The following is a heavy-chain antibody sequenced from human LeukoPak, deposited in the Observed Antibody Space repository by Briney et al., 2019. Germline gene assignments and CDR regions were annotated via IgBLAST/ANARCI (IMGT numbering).Heavy chain of an antibody. CDR3: ARDLSSSSGY. CDR1: GLTFSSYS. D-gene: IGHD6-6*01. V-gene: IGHV3-53*01. CDR2: IYSGGST. J-gene: IGHJ4*02. Sequence: GGSLRLSCAASGLTFSSYSMNWVRQAPGKGLEWVSVIYSGGSTYYADSVKGRFTISRDNSKNTLYLQMNSLRAEDTAVYYCARDLSSSSGYWGQGTLVTVSS.